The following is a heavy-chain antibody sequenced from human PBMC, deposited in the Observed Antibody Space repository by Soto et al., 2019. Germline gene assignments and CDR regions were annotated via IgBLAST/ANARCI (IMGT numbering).Heavy chain of an antibody. Sequence: SVRLSRTASGFIFDNHGMNSVRQAPGKGLEWVAGVTWHSVATGHADSVKGRVTISRDYAKNSLYLQVNSLRAEDTAVYFCVNEGGMKYFDFWGRLAVVTVSS. D-gene: IGHD3-16*01. CDR3: VNEGGMKYFDF. V-gene: IGHV3-9*01. J-gene: IGHJ2*01. CDR1: GFIFDNHG. CDR2: VTWHSVAT.